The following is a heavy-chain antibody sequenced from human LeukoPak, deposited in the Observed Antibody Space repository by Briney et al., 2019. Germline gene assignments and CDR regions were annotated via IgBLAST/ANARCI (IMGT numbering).Heavy chain of an antibody. CDR1: GGSIINYY. J-gene: IGHJ4*02. CDR3: ARGPPPDFDY. Sequence: SETLSLTCSVSGGSIINYYWSWIRQPAGKELEWIGRIYTSGSTDYNPSLKSRVTMSVDTSKNQISLKLSSVTAADTAVYYCARGPPPDFDYWGQGTLVTVST. CDR2: IYTSGST. V-gene: IGHV4-4*07.